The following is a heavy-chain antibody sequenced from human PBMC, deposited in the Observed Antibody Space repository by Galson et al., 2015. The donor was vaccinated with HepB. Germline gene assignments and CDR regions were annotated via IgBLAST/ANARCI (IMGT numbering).Heavy chain of an antibody. D-gene: IGHD2-21*01. CDR2: ISPSSSTI. V-gene: IGHV3-48*02. J-gene: IGHJ4*02. CDR3: ATSKRTYCGGNCYTYYFDY. CDR1: GFPFSTYT. Sequence: SLRLSCAASGFPFSTYTINWVRQAPGKGLEWVSYISPSSSTIYFADSVKGRFTISRDNAKNSLYLRMNSLRDEDTAVYYCATSKRTYCGGNCYTYYFDYWGQGTLATVSS.